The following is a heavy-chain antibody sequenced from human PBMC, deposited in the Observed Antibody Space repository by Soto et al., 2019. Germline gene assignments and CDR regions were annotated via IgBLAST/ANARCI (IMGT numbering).Heavy chain of an antibody. Sequence: ALRVSCEDSGFTFGSFQMNWVRQAPGRGLEWISHISGSGDTIYYADSVKGRFTISRENAKDSRALHMNSLRAEDTGVYFCPREAAYGVWFAGGYFDLWRQGTQFTVSS. CDR2: ISGSGDTI. V-gene: IGHV3-48*03. D-gene: IGHD4-17*01. J-gene: IGHJ4*02. CDR3: PREAAYGVWFAGGYFDL. CDR1: GFTFGSFQ.